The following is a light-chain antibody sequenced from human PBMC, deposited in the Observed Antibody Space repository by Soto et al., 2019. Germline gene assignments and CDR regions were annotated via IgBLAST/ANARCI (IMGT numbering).Light chain of an antibody. Sequence: QSALTQPASVSGSPGQSITISCTGTSGDVGGHNYVSWYQLHPGKAPKVVIYEVSNRPSGVSDRFSGSKSGNTASLTISGLQDEDEADYYCGSYTTSSTWVFGGGTQLTVL. V-gene: IGLV2-14*01. J-gene: IGLJ3*02. CDR2: EVS. CDR3: GSYTTSSTWV. CDR1: SGDVGGHNY.